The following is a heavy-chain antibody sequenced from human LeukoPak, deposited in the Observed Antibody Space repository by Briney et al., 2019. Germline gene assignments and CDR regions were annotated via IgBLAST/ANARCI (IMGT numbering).Heavy chain of an antibody. CDR3: AELGITMIGGV. V-gene: IGHV3-7*01. CDR1: GFTFNGYW. Sequence: GGSLRPSCAASGFTFNGYWMSWVHQAPGKGLEWVANIKQDGSEKYYVDSVRGRLTISRDNAKNSLYLQMNSLRAEDTAVYYCAELGITMIGGVWGKGTTVTISS. D-gene: IGHD3-10*02. J-gene: IGHJ6*04. CDR2: IKQDGSEK.